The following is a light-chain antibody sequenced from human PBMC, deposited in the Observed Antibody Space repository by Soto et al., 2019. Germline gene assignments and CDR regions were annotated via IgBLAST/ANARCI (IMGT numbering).Light chain of an antibody. J-gene: IGKJ4*01. CDR2: DAS. V-gene: IGKV3-11*01. CDR1: QSVSSY. CDR3: QQRSDWLT. Sequence: EIVLTQSPATLSLSPGERATLSCRASQSVSSYLAWYQQKPGQAPRLLIYDASNRATGIPARFGGSGSGTDFTLTISSLEPEDFAVYYCQQRSDWLTFGGGTKVVI.